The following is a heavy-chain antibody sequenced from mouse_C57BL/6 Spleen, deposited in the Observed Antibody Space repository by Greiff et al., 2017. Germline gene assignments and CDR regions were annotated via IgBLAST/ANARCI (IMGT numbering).Heavy chain of an antibody. CDR2: FHPYNDDT. D-gene: IGHD2-4*01. V-gene: IGHV1-47*01. J-gene: IGHJ2*01. CDR1: GYTFTTYP. CDR3: ARGIYYDYDVGYFDY. Sequence: VQLQESGAELVKPGASVKMSCKASGYTFTTYPIEWMKQNHGKSLEWIGNFHPYNDDTKYNEKFKGKATFTVEKSSSTVYLELSRLTSDDSAVYYCARGIYYDYDVGYFDYWGQGTTLTVSS.